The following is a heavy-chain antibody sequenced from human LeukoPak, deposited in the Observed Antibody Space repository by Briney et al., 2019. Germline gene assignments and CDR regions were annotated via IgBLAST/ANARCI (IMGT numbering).Heavy chain of an antibody. D-gene: IGHD5-12*01. CDR2: ITGSGGGT. Sequence: GGSLRVSCAASGFTFTSYGMSWVRQAPGKGLEWVSTITGSGGGTYYADSVKGRFTISRDNSKNTLYLQLSSLRAEDTAVYYCAKSNIVAMSDYWGQGTLVTVSS. V-gene: IGHV3-23*01. CDR1: GFTFTSYG. J-gene: IGHJ4*02. CDR3: AKSNIVAMSDY.